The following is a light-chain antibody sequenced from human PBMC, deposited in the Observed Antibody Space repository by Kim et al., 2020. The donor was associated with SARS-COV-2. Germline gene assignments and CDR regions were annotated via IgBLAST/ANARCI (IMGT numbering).Light chain of an antibody. CDR3: QSWDDTTAV. J-gene: IGLJ2*01. Sequence: VSRGQTSSIICSGDKLEDKDAFWYQQKSGQSPLLVIYQDDKRPSGIHERFSGSNTENTATLTSSGTQTTDEADYYCQSWDDTTAVFGGGTQLTVL. CDR1: KLEDKD. V-gene: IGLV3-1*01. CDR2: QDD.